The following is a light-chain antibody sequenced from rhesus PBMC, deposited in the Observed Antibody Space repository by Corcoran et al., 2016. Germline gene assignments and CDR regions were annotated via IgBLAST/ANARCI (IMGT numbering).Light chain of an antibody. J-gene: IGKJ2*01. V-gene: IGKV1-74*01. CDR2: AAS. Sequence: DIQMTQSPSSLSASVGDRVTITCRASENVNNYLHWYQQKQGKAPKLLIYAASTLQSGVPSRLSGSGSGTDYTFTIISLQPEDVATYYCQHSYGTPYSFGQGTKVEIK. CDR1: ENVNNY. CDR3: QHSYGTPYS.